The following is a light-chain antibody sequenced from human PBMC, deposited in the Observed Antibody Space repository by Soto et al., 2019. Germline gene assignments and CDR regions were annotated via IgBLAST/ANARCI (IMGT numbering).Light chain of an antibody. CDR1: SSDVGRYNY. Sequence: QSALTQPASVSGSPGQSITISCTGTSSDVGRYNYVSWYQHHPGKAPKLMIYEVSNRPSGVSNRFSGSKSGNTASLTISGLQAEDEADYYCCSYAGHSAHWVFGGGTKLTVL. CDR2: EVS. V-gene: IGLV2-14*01. J-gene: IGLJ3*02. CDR3: CSYAGHSAHWV.